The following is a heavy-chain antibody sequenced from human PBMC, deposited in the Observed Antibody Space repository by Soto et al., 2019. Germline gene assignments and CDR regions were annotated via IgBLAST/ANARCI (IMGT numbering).Heavy chain of an antibody. CDR2: IYYSGCT. Sequence: SETLSLTCTVSGGSISSSSNHWGWIRQPPGKGLEWIGSIYYSGCTYYNPSLKSRVTISVDTSKNQFSLKLSSVTAADTAVYYCARHHVGKGIAARRYYYYYGMDVWGQGTTVTVSS. CDR1: GGSISSSSNH. D-gene: IGHD6-6*01. V-gene: IGHV4-39*01. J-gene: IGHJ6*02. CDR3: ARHHVGKGIAARRYYYYYGMDV.